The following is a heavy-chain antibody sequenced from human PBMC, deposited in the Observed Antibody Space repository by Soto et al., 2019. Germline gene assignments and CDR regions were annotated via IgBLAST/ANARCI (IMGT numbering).Heavy chain of an antibody. CDR2: ISGRDGRT. CDR3: EKCSNLQASYDLWS. Sequence: PGGSLRLPCAASGFTFSSYAMSWVRQAPGKGLEWVSLISGRDGRTYYADSVKGRFTISRDNFKNPLYLQMDSLRAEDTAVYSFEKCSNLQASYDLWSWGQGTLVTVSS. CDR1: GFTFSSYA. J-gene: IGHJ5*02. V-gene: IGHV3-23*01. D-gene: IGHD3-3*01.